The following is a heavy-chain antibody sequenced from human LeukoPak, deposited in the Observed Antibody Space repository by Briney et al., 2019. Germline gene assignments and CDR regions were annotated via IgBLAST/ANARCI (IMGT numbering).Heavy chain of an antibody. CDR2: ISGSGGST. V-gene: IGHV3-23*01. Sequence: PGGSLRLSCAASGFTFSSYAMSWVRQAPGKGLEWVSAISGSGGSTYYADSVKGRFTISRDNSKNTLYLQMNSLRAEDTAVYYCAKAGYSSPYYYYYMDVWGKGTTVTVSS. J-gene: IGHJ6*03. CDR3: AKAGYSSPYYYYYMDV. CDR1: GFTFSSYA. D-gene: IGHD6-13*01.